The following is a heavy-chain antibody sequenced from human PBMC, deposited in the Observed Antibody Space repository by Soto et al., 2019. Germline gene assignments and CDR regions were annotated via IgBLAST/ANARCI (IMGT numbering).Heavy chain of an antibody. V-gene: IGHV6-1*01. CDR1: GDSVSSNSDG. D-gene: IGHD3-16*01. CDR3: TGITWFRGMDV. J-gene: IGHJ6*02. CDR2: TYYKSKWNN. Sequence: PPQTLSLTCVISGDSVSSNSDGWNWIRQRPSRGLEWLGRTYYKSKWNNDYALSVKSRISINPDTSKNPVSLHLYSVTPDDTSVYYCTGITWFRGMDVWGQGTPVTVSS.